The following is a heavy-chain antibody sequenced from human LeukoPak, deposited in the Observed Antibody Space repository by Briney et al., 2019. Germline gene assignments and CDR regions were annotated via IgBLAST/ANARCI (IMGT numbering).Heavy chain of an antibody. Sequence: GESLRLSCAASGFTFSGYYMSWIRQAPGKGLEWVSYISSSSSYTNYADSVKGRFTISRDNAKNSLYLQMNSLRAEDTAVYYCARHENDYGDPFDYWGQGTLVTVSS. V-gene: IGHV3-11*06. D-gene: IGHD4-17*01. J-gene: IGHJ4*02. CDR3: ARHENDYGDPFDY. CDR1: GFTFSGYY. CDR2: ISSSSSYT.